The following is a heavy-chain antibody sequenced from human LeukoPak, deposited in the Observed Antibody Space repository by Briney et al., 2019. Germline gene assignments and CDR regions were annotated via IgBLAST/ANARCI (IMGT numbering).Heavy chain of an antibody. CDR1: GYTFTSYG. V-gene: IGHV1-18*01. J-gene: IGHJ5*02. CDR3: ARDGGGLCSSTSCYTNRFDP. Sequence: GASVKVSCKASGYTFTSYGISWVRQAPGQGLEWMGWISAYNGNTDYAQKLQGRVTMTTDTSTSTAYMELRSLRSDDTAVYYCARDGGGLCSSTSCYTNRFDPWGQGTLVTVSS. CDR2: ISAYNGNT. D-gene: IGHD2-2*02.